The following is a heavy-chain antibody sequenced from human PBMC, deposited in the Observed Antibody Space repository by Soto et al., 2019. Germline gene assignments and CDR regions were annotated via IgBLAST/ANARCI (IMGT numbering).Heavy chain of an antibody. V-gene: IGHV1-3*01. D-gene: IGHD6-13*01. CDR3: ARVGEEKAAAAMVY. J-gene: IGHJ4*02. CDR2: INAGDGDT. Sequence: QVQLVQSGAEVKKPGASVRVSCKASGYTITCCAMHWVRQAPGQRPEWMGWINAGDGDTKYSQNFQGRLTIIRDTSANTAYMELSSLRSEDTAGYYWARVGEEKAAAAMVYWGQGTLVTVSS. CDR1: GYTITCCA.